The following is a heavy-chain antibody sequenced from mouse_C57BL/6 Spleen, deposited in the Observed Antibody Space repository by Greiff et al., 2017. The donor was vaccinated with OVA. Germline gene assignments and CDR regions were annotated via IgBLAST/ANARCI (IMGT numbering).Heavy chain of an antibody. CDR2: IDPNSGGT. V-gene: IGHV1-72*01. D-gene: IGHD1-1*01. CDR3: IVYGYYAMDY. J-gene: IGHJ4*01. CDR1: GYTFTSYW. Sequence: QVQLKQPGAELVKPGASVKLSCKASGYTFTSYWMHWVKQRPGRGLEWIGRIDPNSGGTKYNEKFKSKATLTVDKPSSTAYMQLSSLTSEDSAVYYCIVYGYYAMDYWGQGTSVTVSS.